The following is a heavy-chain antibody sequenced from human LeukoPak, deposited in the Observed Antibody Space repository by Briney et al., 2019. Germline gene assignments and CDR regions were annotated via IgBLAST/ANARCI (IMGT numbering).Heavy chain of an antibody. V-gene: IGHV4-34*01. D-gene: IGHD3-22*01. Sequence: PSETLSLTCAVYGGSFSGYYWSWIRQPPGKGLEWIGEINHSGSTNYNPSLKSRVTISVDTSKNQFSLKLSSVTAADTAVYYCARGDPYYHDSSGYLDYWGQGTLVTVSS. J-gene: IGHJ4*02. CDR3: ARGDPYYHDSSGYLDY. CDR2: INHSGST. CDR1: GGSFSGYY.